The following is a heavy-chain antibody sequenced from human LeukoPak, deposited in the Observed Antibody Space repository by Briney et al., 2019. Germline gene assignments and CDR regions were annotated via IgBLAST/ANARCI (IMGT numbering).Heavy chain of an antibody. D-gene: IGHD2-2*01. J-gene: IGHJ6*02. CDR3: ARGIVVVPAASYGMDV. Sequence: SETLSLTCAVYGGSFSGYYWSWIRQPPGKGLEWIGEINQSGSTNYNPSLKSRVTISVDTSKNQFSLKLSSVTAADTAVYYCARGIVVVPAASYGMDVWGQGTTVTVSS. CDR2: INQSGST. V-gene: IGHV4-34*01. CDR1: GGSFSGYY.